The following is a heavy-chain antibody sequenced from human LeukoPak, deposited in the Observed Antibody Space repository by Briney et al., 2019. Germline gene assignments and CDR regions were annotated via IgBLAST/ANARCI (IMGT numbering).Heavy chain of an antibody. CDR3: ARDVGRLVIVGATGHFDY. Sequence: EASVKVSCKASGYTFTAYYMHWVRQARGQGLEWMGWINPNSGGTNYAQKFQGRVTMTRDTSISTAYMELSRLRSDDTAVYYCARDVGRLVIVGATGHFDYWGQGTLVTVSS. J-gene: IGHJ4*02. V-gene: IGHV1-2*02. D-gene: IGHD1-26*01. CDR2: INPNSGGT. CDR1: GYTFTAYY.